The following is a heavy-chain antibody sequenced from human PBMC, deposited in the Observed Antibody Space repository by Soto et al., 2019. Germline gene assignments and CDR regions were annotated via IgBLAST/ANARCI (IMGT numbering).Heavy chain of an antibody. V-gene: IGHV4-39*01. J-gene: IGHJ5*02. Sequence: SETLSLTCTVSGCSISSSSYDWGWIRQPPGKGLEWIGSIYYSGSTYYNPSLKSRVTISVDTSKNQFSLKLSSVTAADTAVYYCARHSQFLECLSRGGGPVVITWFAPWGQGTLVTVSS. CDR1: GCSISSSSYD. D-gene: IGHD3-3*01. CDR3: ARHSQFLECLSRGGGPVVITWFAP. CDR2: IYYSGST.